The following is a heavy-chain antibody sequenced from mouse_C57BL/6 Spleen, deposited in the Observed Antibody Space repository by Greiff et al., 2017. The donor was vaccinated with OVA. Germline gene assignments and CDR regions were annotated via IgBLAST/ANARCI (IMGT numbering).Heavy chain of an antibody. CDR3: TRAHYDGYYGAY. D-gene: IGHD2-3*01. CDR1: GFTFSSYA. J-gene: IGHJ3*01. Sequence: EVQLQESGEGLVKPGGSLKLSCAASGFTFSSYAMSWVRQTPEKRLEWVAYISSGGDYIYYADTVKGRFTISRDNARNTLYLQMSSLKSEDTAMYYCTRAHYDGYYGAYWGQGTLVTVSA. CDR2: ISSGGDYI. V-gene: IGHV5-9-1*02.